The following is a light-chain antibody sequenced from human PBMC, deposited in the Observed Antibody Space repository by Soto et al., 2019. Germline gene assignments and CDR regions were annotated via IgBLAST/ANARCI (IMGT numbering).Light chain of an antibody. V-gene: IGKV3D-15*01. J-gene: IGKJ1*01. CDR1: QSVSNN. CDR3: QQYNNWWT. CDR2: GAS. Sequence: EIGLTKSTETLSLSPGERATLSCRASQSVSNNYLAWYQQKPGQAPRLLIYGASNRATGIPDRLSGSGSGTEFTLTISSLQSEDFAVYYCQQYNNWWTFGQGTKVDIK.